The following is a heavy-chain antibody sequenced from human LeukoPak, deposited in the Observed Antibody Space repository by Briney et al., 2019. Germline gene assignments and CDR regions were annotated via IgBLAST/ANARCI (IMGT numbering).Heavy chain of an antibody. V-gene: IGHV1-3*01. CDR2: INAGNGNT. CDR1: GYTFTSYA. J-gene: IGHJ4*02. Sequence: ASVKVSCKASGYTFTSYAMHWVRQAPGQRLEWMGWINAGNGNTKYSQKFQGRVTITRDTSASTAYMELSRLRSEDTAVYYCARGSRVTMVRGVITPDDYWGQGTLVTVSS. CDR3: ARGSRVTMVRGVITPDDY. D-gene: IGHD3-10*01.